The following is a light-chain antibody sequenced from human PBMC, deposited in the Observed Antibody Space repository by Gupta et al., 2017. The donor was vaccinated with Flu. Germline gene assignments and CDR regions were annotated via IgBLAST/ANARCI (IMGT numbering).Light chain of an antibody. CDR2: GAA. J-gene: IGKJ1*01. Sequence: PGTRSVAPGERAARACRASQSISNNLGWYQEKPGQAPRCLIYGAATRATGIPARVSGSGSGTEFTLTISNLQSEDFAVYYCQQYNNWPRTFGQGTRVEI. V-gene: IGKV3-15*01. CDR3: QQYNNWPRT. CDR1: QSISNN.